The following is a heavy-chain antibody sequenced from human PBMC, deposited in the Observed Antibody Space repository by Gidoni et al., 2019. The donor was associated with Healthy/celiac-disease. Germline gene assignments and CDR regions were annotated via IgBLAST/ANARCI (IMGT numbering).Heavy chain of an antibody. D-gene: IGHD5-18*01. CDR1: GYTFTSYY. CDR3: ARDAGGVDTAMASGAFDY. J-gene: IGHJ4*02. CDR2: INPSGGST. Sequence: QVQLVQSGAEVKKPGASVKFSCKASGYTFTSYYMHWVRQAPGQGLEWMGIINPSGGSTSYEQKFQGRVTMTRDTSTSTVYMELSSLRSEDTAVYYCARDAGGVDTAMASGAFDYWGQGTLVTVSS. V-gene: IGHV1-46*01.